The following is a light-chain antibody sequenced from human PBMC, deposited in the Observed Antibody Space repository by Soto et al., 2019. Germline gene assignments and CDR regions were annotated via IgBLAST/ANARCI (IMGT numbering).Light chain of an antibody. V-gene: IGLV2-14*01. CDR2: DVS. CDR3: SSYTSTNSWV. CDR1: SSDVGGYNY. Sequence: QSALPQSASVSGSPGQSITLSCTGTSSDVGGYNYVSWYQQHPGKAPKLIIYDVSNRPSGVSTRFSGSKSGNTASLTISGLQAEYEADYSCSSYTSTNSWVFGGGTELTVL. J-gene: IGLJ3*02.